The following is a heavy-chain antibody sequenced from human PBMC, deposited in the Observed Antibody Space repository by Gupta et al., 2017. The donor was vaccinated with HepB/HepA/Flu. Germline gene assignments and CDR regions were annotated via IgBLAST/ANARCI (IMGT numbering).Heavy chain of an antibody. CDR1: GFTFSSYS. V-gene: IGHV3-21*01. D-gene: IGHD2-2*03. CDR2: ISSSSSYI. J-gene: IGHJ3*02. Sequence: EVQLVESGGGLVKPGGSLRLSCAASGFTFSSYSMHWVRQAPGKGLEWVSSISSSSSYIYYADSVKGRFTISRDNAKNSLYLQMNSLRAEDTAVYYCARMVGYCSSTSCVDAFDIWGQGTMVTVSS. CDR3: ARMVGYCSSTSCVDAFDI.